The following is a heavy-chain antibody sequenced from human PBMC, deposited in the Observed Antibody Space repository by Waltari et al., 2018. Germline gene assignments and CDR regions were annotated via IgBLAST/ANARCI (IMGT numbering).Heavy chain of an antibody. CDR1: GYTFTYRY. Sequence: QMQLVQSGAEVKKTGSSVKVSCKASGYTFTYRYLHWVRQAPGQALEWMGWITPFNGNTNYAQKFQDRVTITRDRSMSTSYMELSSRRSEDTAMYYCARSVSRNGYFDLWGRGTLVTVSS. D-gene: IGHD1-1*01. CDR2: ITPFNGNT. CDR3: ARSVSRNGYFDL. J-gene: IGHJ2*01. V-gene: IGHV1-45*02.